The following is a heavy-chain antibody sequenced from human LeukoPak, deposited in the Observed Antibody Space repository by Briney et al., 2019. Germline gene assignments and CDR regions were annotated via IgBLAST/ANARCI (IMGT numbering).Heavy chain of an antibody. CDR2: MNPNSGNT. CDR1: GYTFTSYD. V-gene: IGHV1-8*01. CDR3: ARDSGLINSGYDYHYFDY. J-gene: IGHJ4*02. D-gene: IGHD5-12*01. Sequence: VSVKVSCKASGYTFTSYDIIWVRQATAQGLEWMGWMNPNSGNTGYAQKFQGRVTMTRNTPISTAYMELSSLRSEDTAVYYCARDSGLINSGYDYHYFDYWGQGTLVTVSS.